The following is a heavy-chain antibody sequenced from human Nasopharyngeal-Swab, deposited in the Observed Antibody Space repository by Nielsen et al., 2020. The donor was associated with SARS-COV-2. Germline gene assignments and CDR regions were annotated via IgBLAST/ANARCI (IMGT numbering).Heavy chain of an antibody. CDR1: GYTLTELS. V-gene: IGHV1-24*01. J-gene: IGHJ4*02. Sequence: ASVKVSCKVSGYTLTELSMHWVRQAPGKGLEWVGGFDPEDGETIYAQKFQGRVTMTEDTSTDTAYMELSSLRSEDTAVYYCATGHLPLAYYDSSAHGWYWGQGTLVTVSS. CDR2: FDPEDGET. CDR3: ATGHLPLAYYDSSAHGWY. D-gene: IGHD3-22*01.